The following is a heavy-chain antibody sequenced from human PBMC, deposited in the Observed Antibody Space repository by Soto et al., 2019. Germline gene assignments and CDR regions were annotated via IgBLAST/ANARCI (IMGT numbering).Heavy chain of an antibody. D-gene: IGHD3-10*01. CDR2: IYYSGRT. J-gene: IGHJ3*02. Sequence: PSETLSLTCTVSVGSISSYYWRWIRQPPGKGLEWIGCIYYSGRTNYDPSLKSRVTISVDTSKNQFSLKLSSVTAADTAVYYCARRYGVAFDIWGQGTMVTVS. V-gene: IGHV4-59*08. CDR3: ARRYGVAFDI. CDR1: VGSISSYY.